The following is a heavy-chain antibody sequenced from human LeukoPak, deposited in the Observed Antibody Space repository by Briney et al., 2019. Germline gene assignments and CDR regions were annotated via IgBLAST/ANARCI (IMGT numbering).Heavy chain of an antibody. CDR1: GFTFSSYG. J-gene: IGHJ4*02. Sequence: PGGSLRLSCAASGFTFSSYGMHWVRQAPGKGLEWVAVISYDGSNKYYAASVKGRFTSSRDNTKNTLYLQMNSLRAEDTAVYYCAKDVSPLRYFDWLPSDWGQGTLVTVSS. V-gene: IGHV3-30*18. CDR2: ISYDGSNK. CDR3: AKDVSPLRYFDWLPSD. D-gene: IGHD3-9*01.